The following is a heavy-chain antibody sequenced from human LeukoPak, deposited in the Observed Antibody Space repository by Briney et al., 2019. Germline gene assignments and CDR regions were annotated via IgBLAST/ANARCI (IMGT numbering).Heavy chain of an antibody. J-gene: IGHJ5*02. D-gene: IGHD3-10*01. Sequence: GGSLRLSCAASGFTFSSYGMHWVRQAPGKGLEWVAVISYDGSNKYYADSVKGRFTISRDNSKNTLYLQMNSLRAEDTAVYYCAKDRSGWFDPWGQGTLATVSS. CDR3: AKDRSGWFDP. CDR1: GFTFSSYG. CDR2: ISYDGSNK. V-gene: IGHV3-30*18.